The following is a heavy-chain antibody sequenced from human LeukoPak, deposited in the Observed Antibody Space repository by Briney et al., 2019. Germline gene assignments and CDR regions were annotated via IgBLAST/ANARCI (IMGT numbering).Heavy chain of an antibody. CDR2: INPSGGST. Sequence: ASVNVSCKASGYTFTSYYMHWVRQAPGQGLEWMGIINPSGGSTSYAQKFQGRVTMTRDTSTSTVYMELSSLRSEDTAVYYCARDQLNFGWFDPWGQGTLVTVSS. J-gene: IGHJ5*02. CDR1: GYTFTSYY. V-gene: IGHV1-46*01. D-gene: IGHD6-6*01. CDR3: ARDQLNFGWFDP.